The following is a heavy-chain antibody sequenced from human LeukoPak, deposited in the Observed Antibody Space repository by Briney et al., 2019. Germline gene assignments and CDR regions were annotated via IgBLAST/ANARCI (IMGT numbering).Heavy chain of an antibody. CDR2: ISYDGSNK. J-gene: IGHJ6*02. V-gene: IGHV3-30*18. Sequence: RTGRSLRLSCAASGFTFSSYGMHWVRQAPGKGLEWVAVISYDGSNKYYADSVKGRFTISRDNSKSTLYLQMNSLRAEDTALYYCAKRDHVDTASYYYYGMDVWGQGTTVTVSS. D-gene: IGHD5-18*01. CDR1: GFTFSSYG. CDR3: AKRDHVDTASYYYYGMDV.